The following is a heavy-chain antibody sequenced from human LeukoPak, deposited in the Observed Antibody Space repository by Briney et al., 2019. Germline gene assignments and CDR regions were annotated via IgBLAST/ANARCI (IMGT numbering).Heavy chain of an antibody. D-gene: IGHD1-26*01. CDR3: ARGMEGELLLGYFDY. V-gene: IGHV3-30-3*01. CDR2: ISYDGSNK. J-gene: IGHJ4*02. CDR1: GFTFSSYA. Sequence: PGGSLRLSCAASGFTFSSYAMHWVRQAPGKGLEWVAVISYDGSNKYYADSVKGRFTISRDNSKNTLYLQMNSLRAEDTAVYYCARGMEGELLLGYFDYWGQGAQVTVSS.